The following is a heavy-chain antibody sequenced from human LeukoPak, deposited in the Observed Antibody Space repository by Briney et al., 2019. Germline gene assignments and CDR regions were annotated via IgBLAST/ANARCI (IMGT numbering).Heavy chain of an antibody. CDR1: GFTFSSYD. J-gene: IGHJ6*03. Sequence: GGSLRLSCAASGFTFSSYDMNWVRQAPGKGLEWVSYISSSGNTINYADSVKGRFTISRDNAKNSLYLQMNSLRAEDTAVYYCAGGPHFYYYMDVGGKGTTVTVS. V-gene: IGHV3-48*03. CDR2: ISSSGNTI. CDR3: AGGPHFYYYMDV.